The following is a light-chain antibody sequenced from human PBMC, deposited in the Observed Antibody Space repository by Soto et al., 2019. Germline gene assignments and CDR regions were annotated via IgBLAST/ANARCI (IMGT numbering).Light chain of an antibody. Sequence: DIQMTQSPSTLSASVGDRVTITCRVSQSISDWLAWYQQKPGKAPKLLIYKASSLESGVPSRFSGSGSGAEFTLTISSLQPDYFATYYCQEYNFYSTFGGGTKVEIK. CDR2: KAS. CDR1: QSISDW. V-gene: IGKV1-5*03. J-gene: IGKJ4*01. CDR3: QEYNFYST.